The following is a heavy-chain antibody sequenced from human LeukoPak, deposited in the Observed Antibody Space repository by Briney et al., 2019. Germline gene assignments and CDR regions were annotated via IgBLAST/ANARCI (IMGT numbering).Heavy chain of an antibody. V-gene: IGHV4-39*01. CDR3: ARNAFWSGYYTFDY. CDR1: GGSISSSSYY. D-gene: IGHD3-3*01. J-gene: IGHJ4*02. Sequence: SESLSLTCTVSGGSISSSSYYWGWIRQPPGKGLEWIGSIYYSGSTYYNPSLKSRVTISVDTSKNQFSLKLSSVTAADTAVYYCARNAFWSGYYTFDYWGQGTLVTVSS. CDR2: IYYSGST.